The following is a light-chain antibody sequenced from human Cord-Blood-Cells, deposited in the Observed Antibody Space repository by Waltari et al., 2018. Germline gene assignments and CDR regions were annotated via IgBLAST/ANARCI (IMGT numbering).Light chain of an antibody. J-gene: IGKJ1*01. CDR2: GAS. CDR1: QSVSSN. V-gene: IGKV3-15*01. CDR3: QQYNNWPPRWT. Sequence: EIVMTQSPATLSVSPGERATLSCSASQSVSSNLACYQQKPGQAPRLLIYGASTRATGIPARFSGSGSGTEFTLTISSLQSEDFAVYYCQQYNNWPPRWTFGQGTKVEIK.